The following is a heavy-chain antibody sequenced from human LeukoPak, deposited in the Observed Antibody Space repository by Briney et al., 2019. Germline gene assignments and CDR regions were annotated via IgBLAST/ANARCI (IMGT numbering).Heavy chain of an antibody. J-gene: IGHJ4*02. D-gene: IGHD3-3*01. CDR1: VGTFSSYA. Sequence: GASVKVSCKASVGTFSSYAISWVRQAPGQGLEWMGGIIPIFGTANYAQKFQGRVTITADESTSTAYMELSSLRSEDTAVYYCARGHPPSYYDFWSGYYLPDFDYWGRGTLVTVSS. CDR3: ARGHPPSYYDFWSGYYLPDFDY. V-gene: IGHV1-69*13. CDR2: IIPIFGTA.